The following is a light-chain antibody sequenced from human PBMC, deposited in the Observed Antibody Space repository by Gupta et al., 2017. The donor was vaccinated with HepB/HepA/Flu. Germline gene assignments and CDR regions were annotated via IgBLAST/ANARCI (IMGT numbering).Light chain of an antibody. V-gene: IGKV1-16*01. CDR1: QDVGVY. J-gene: IGKJ1*01. CDR2: RAS. Sequence: DIQMTQSPSSLFASVGDRVTITCRASQDVGVYLAWYHQKPGKVPKTLIYRASEKETEVPLRFEGYGSGTEFTLTIRGLQPEDFGSYYCQQDDNYPWTFGQGTMV. CDR3: QQDDNYPWT.